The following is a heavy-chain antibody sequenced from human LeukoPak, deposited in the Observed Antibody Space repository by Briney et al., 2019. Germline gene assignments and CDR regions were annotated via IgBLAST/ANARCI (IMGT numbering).Heavy chain of an antibody. CDR2: INAGNGNT. V-gene: IGHV1-3*01. CDR1: GYTSTSYA. Sequence: ASVKVSCKASGYTSTSYALHWVRQAPGQRLEWMGWINAGNGNTKYSQKFQGRVTITRDTSASTAYMELSSLRSEDTAVYYCARDSVAGYYYYYGMDVWGQGTTVTVSS. CDR3: ARDSVAGYYYYYGMDV. J-gene: IGHJ6*02. D-gene: IGHD6-19*01.